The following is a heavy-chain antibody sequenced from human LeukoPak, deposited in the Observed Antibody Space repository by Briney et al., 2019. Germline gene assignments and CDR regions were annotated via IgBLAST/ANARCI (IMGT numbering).Heavy chain of an antibody. Sequence: TGGSLRLSCTASGFTFSSYWMNWVRQAPGKGLEWVANIKQDGSEKYYVDSVKGRFTISRDHAKKSLYLQMNSLRAEDTAVYYCARETEMANLDYWGQGTLVTVSS. J-gene: IGHJ4*02. D-gene: IGHD5-24*01. CDR2: IKQDGSEK. CDR3: ARETEMANLDY. CDR1: GFTFSSYW. V-gene: IGHV3-7*04.